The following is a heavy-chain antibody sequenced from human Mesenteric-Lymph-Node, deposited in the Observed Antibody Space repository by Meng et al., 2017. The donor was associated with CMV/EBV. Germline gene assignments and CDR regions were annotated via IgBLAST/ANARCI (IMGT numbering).Heavy chain of an antibody. J-gene: IGHJ6*02. D-gene: IGHD5-24*01. CDR2: INHSGST. V-gene: IGHV4-34*01. Sequence: GSLRLSCAVYGGSFSGYYWSWIRQPPGKGLEWIGEINHSGSTNYNPSLKSRVTISVDTSKNQFSLKLSSVTAADTAVYYCARSRWLQLQSGMDVWGQGTTVTVSS. CDR3: ARSRWLQLQSGMDV. CDR1: GGSFSGYY.